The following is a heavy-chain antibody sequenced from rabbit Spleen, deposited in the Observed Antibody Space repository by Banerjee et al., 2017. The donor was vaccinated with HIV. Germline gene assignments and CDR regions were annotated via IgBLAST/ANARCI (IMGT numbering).Heavy chain of an antibody. CDR3: ARVGYTAVIGWNFNL. D-gene: IGHD7-1*01. J-gene: IGHJ4*01. V-gene: IGHV1S43*01. Sequence: QEQLEESGGDLVKPEGFLTLTCTASGFSFSSSYWMCWVRQAPGKGLELIGCIYTGSGYTWYASWVNGRFTISRSTSLNTVDLKMTSLTAADTATYFCARVGYTAVIGWNFNLWGQGTLVTVS. CDR1: GFSFSSSYW. CDR2: IYTGSGYT.